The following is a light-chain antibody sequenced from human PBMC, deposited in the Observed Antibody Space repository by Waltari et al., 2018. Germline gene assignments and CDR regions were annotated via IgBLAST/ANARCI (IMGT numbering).Light chain of an antibody. Sequence: QSVLTPPPSASGTPGQRVTISGSRRRSNIGRHYVSWYQHFPGAAPKLLIYRNNQRPSGVPDRFSGSKSGTSASLAISGLRSEDEADYYCAAWDDSLSRWLLGGGTKLTVL. CDR1: RSNIGRHY. J-gene: IGLJ3*02. CDR3: AAWDDSLSRWL. V-gene: IGLV1-47*01. CDR2: RNN.